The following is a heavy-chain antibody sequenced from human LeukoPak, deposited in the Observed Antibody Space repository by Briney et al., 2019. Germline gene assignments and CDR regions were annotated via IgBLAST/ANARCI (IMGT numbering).Heavy chain of an antibody. CDR2: ISGSGGST. CDR1: GFTFSNYA. Sequence: PGGSLRLSCAASGFTFSNYAMSWVRQAPGKGLEWASAISGSGGSTYYADSVKGRFTISRDNSKNTLYLQMNSLRAEDTAVYYCAKEGYYYDSSGYPAYWGQGTWSPSPQ. J-gene: IGHJ4*02. V-gene: IGHV3-23*01. D-gene: IGHD3-22*01. CDR3: AKEGYYYDSSGYPAY.